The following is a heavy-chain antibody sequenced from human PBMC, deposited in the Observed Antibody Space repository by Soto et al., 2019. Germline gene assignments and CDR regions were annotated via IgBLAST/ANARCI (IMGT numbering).Heavy chain of an antibody. D-gene: IGHD2-15*01. CDR2: ISYDGSNK. Sequence: QVQLVESGGGVVQPGRSLRLSCAASGFTFSSYGMHWVRQAPGKGLEWVAVISYDGSNKYYADSVKGRFTISRDNSKNTLYLQMNRQRAEDTALYYCAKDGQHGRYCSGGSSSQGCMDVWGQGTTVTVSS. J-gene: IGHJ6*02. CDR1: GFTFSSYG. CDR3: AKDGQHGRYCSGGSSSQGCMDV. V-gene: IGHV3-30*18.